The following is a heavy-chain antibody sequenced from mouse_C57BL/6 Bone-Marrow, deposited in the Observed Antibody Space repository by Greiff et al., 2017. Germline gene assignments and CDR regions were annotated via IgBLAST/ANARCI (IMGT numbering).Heavy chain of an antibody. CDR2: IYPGSGST. J-gene: IGHJ3*01. CDR1: GYTFTSYW. V-gene: IGHV1-55*01. D-gene: IGHD2-5*01. CDR3: AAHYSNSAWFAY. Sequence: QVQLQQSGAELVKPGASVKMSCKASGYTFTSYWITWVKQRPGQGLEWIGDIYPGSGSTNYNEKFKSKATLTVDTSSSTAYMQLSSLTSEDSAVYYCAAHYSNSAWFAYWGQGTLVTVSA.